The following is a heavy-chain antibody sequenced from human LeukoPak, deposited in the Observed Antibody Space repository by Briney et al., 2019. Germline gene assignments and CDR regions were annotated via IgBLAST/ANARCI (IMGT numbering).Heavy chain of an antibody. CDR3: ARGRSNHYYGMDV. CDR2: ISYDGSNK. V-gene: IGHV3-30-3*01. D-gene: IGHD4-4*01. CDR1: GFTFSSYA. Sequence: GRSLRLSCAASGFTFSSYAMHWVRQAPGKGPEWVAVISYDGSNKYYADSVKGRFTISRDNSKNTLYLQMNSLRAEDTAVYYCARGRSNHYYGMDVWGQGTTVTVSS. J-gene: IGHJ6*02.